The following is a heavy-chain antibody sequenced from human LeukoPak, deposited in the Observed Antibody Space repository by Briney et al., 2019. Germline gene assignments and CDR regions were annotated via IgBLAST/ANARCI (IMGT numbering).Heavy chain of an antibody. V-gene: IGHV3-48*03. CDR1: GFTFSSYE. Sequence: PGGSLRLSCAASGFTFSSYEMNWVRQAPGKGLEWVSYISSSGSTMYYADSVKGRFTISRDNAKNSLYLQMNSLRAEDTAVYYCARVITMVRGVIPELVFDYWGQGTLVTVSS. D-gene: IGHD3-10*01. J-gene: IGHJ4*02. CDR2: ISSSGSTM. CDR3: ARVITMVRGVIPELVFDY.